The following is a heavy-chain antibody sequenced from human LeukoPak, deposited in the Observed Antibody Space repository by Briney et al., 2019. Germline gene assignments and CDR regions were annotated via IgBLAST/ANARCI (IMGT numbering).Heavy chain of an antibody. V-gene: IGHV1-18*01. CDR1: GYTFTNYA. Sequence: GASVKVSCKASGYTFTNYAISWVRQAPGQGLEWMGWISAYNGYTTYAQKFQGRVTLTTYRSTSTVYMDLGSLRSDDTAVYYCAREVVRYSRGWPDYWGPGTLVTVSS. CDR2: ISAYNGYT. CDR3: AREVVRYSRGWPDY. J-gene: IGHJ4*02. D-gene: IGHD6-19*01.